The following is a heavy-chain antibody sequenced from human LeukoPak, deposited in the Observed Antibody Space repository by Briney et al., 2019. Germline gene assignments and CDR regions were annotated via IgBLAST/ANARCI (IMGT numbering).Heavy chain of an antibody. V-gene: IGHV1-69*13. CDR1: GGTFSSYA. CDR2: IIPIFGTA. CDR3: ARGERDGYNFRIFDY. D-gene: IGHD5-24*01. J-gene: IGHJ4*02. Sequence: ASVKVSCKASGGTFSSYAISWVRQAPGQGLEWMGGIIPIFGTANYAQKFQGRVTITADESTSTAYMELSSLRSEDTAVYYCARGERDGYNFRIFDYWGQGTLVTVSS.